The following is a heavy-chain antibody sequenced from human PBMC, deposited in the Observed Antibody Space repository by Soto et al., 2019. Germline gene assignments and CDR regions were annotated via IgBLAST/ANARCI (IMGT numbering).Heavy chain of an antibody. D-gene: IGHD6-13*01. CDR2: IYYSGST. J-gene: IGHJ6*02. Sequence: SETLSLTCTVSGGSISSGGYYWSWIRQHPGKGLEWIGYIYYSGSTYYNPSLKSRVTISVDTSKNQFSLKLSSVTAADTAVYYCARAGAPGIAAAGLFVYYRMDVWGQGTTVT. V-gene: IGHV4-31*03. CDR3: ARAGAPGIAAAGLFVYYRMDV. CDR1: GGSISSGGYY.